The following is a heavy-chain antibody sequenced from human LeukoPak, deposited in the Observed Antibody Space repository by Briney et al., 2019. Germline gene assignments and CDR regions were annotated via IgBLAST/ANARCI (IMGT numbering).Heavy chain of an antibody. J-gene: IGHJ4*02. D-gene: IGHD2-21*01. V-gene: IGHV5-51*01. CDR2: IYPGDSDT. Sequence: GGSLKISCKASGYTLSSFLIGWGRQIPGEGLGWMGIIYPGDSDTRYCPSFQGQVTISADVSINTVYLQWVSLKASDSAIYFCAKERWGSVDYWGQGTLVTVSS. CDR1: GYTLSSFL. CDR3: AKERWGSVDY.